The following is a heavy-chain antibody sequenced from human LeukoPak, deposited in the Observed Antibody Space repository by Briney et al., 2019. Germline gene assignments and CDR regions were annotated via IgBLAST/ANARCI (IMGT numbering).Heavy chain of an antibody. CDR1: GDIVSFNSDV. CDR3: VRDANWGLDALDI. J-gene: IGHJ3*02. Sequence: SQTLSLTCAISGDIVSFNSDVWNWIRQSPSRGLEWLGRAYYRSKWLYDYVVSVKSRLTITPDTAKNQFSLQLNSVTPEDTAVYYCVRDANWGLDALDIWGQGTMVTVSS. CDR2: AYYRSKWLY. V-gene: IGHV6-1*01. D-gene: IGHD7-27*01.